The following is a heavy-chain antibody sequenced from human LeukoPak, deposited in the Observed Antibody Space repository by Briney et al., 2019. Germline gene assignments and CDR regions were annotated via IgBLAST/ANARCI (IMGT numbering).Heavy chain of an antibody. V-gene: IGHV5-51*01. Sequence: GESLKISCKGSGYSFTSYWIGWVRQMPGKGLEWMRIIYPGDSDSRYSPSFQGPVTISADKSISTAYLQWSSLKASDTAMYYCACLDTAMVTILFDYWGQGTLVTVSS. CDR1: GYSFTSYW. J-gene: IGHJ4*02. CDR3: ACLDTAMVTILFDY. D-gene: IGHD5-18*01. CDR2: IYPGDSDS.